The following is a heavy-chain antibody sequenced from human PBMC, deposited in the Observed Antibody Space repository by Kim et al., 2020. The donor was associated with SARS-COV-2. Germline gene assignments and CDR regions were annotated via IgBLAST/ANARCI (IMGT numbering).Heavy chain of an antibody. CDR3: ARQPRSSWPYVDY. CDR1: ENIFTNYP. CDR2: ITGENGDT. V-gene: IGHV1-3*01. D-gene: IGHD6-13*01. J-gene: IGHJ4*02. Sequence: ASVKVSCKVSENIFTNYPFHWVRQAPGERLEWMGWITGENGDTKYSQKFQGRVTITRDTSATTVYMELNSLTSEDTAIYYCARQPRSSWPYVDYWGQGTLVTVSA.